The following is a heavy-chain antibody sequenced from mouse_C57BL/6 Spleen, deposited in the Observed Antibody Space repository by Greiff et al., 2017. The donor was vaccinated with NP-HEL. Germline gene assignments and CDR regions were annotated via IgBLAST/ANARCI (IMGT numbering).Heavy chain of an antibody. J-gene: IGHJ2*01. V-gene: IGHV1-26*01. CDR3: AFTTVDYFDY. Sequence: VQLQQSGPELVKPGASVKISCKASGYTFTDYYMNWVKQSHGKSLEWIGDINPNNGGTSYNQKFKGKATLTVDKSSSTAYMELRSLTSEDSAVYYCAFTTVDYFDYWGQGTTLTVSS. CDR2: INPNNGGT. CDR1: GYTFTDYY. D-gene: IGHD1-1*01.